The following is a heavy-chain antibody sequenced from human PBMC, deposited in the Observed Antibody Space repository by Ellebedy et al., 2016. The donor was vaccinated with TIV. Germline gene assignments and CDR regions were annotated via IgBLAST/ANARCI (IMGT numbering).Heavy chain of an antibody. J-gene: IGHJ6*02. Sequence: PGGSLRLSCATSGFNLRSFWMSWVRQAPGKGLEWVANVKEDGNAQYYVDSVKGRFTISRDNAKNSLYLQMNSLRAEDTAVYYCVRDIFTAPGYGMDVWGQGTTVTVAS. CDR2: VKEDGNAQ. CDR1: GFNLRSFW. D-gene: IGHD1-14*01. CDR3: VRDIFTAPGYGMDV. V-gene: IGHV3-7*03.